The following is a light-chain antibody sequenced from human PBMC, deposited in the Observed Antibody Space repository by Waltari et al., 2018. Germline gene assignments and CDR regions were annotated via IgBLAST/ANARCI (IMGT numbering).Light chain of an antibody. Sequence: QSALTQPAPVSGSPGQSITISCTGTSSDVGSYNLVSWYQQHPGKAPKVMIYEVSKRPSGVSNRFSGSKSGNTASLTISGLQAEDEADYYCCSYAGSNTFVFGTGTKVTVL. V-gene: IGLV2-23*02. J-gene: IGLJ1*01. CDR3: CSYAGSNTFV. CDR2: EVS. CDR1: SSDVGSYNL.